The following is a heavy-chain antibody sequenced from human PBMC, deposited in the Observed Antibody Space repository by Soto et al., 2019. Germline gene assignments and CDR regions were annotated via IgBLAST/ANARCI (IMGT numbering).Heavy chain of an antibody. CDR1: GFTFSSYG. J-gene: IGHJ6*02. CDR2: IWYDGSNK. D-gene: IGHD3-10*01. Sequence: GGSLSLSCAASGFTFSSYGMHWVRQAPGKGLEWVAVIWYDGSNKYYADSVKGRFTISRDNSKNTLYLQMNSLRAEDTAVYYCARDLRSMADYYYYYYGMDVWGQGTTVTVSS. CDR3: ARDLRSMADYYYYYYGMDV. V-gene: IGHV3-33*01.